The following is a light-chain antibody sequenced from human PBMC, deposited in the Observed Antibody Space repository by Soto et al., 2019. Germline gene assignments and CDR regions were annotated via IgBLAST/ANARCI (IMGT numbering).Light chain of an antibody. V-gene: IGKV3-11*01. CDR3: QQRSNS. CDR1: QSVSRS. Sequence: VLAQSPATLSLSPGDRAARSCRASQSVSRSLTWYQQKPGQAPRLLIYDASTRATGIPPRFSGSGSGTDFTLTISSLEPEDFAVYYCQQRSNSFGGGTKVDIK. CDR2: DAS. J-gene: IGKJ4*01.